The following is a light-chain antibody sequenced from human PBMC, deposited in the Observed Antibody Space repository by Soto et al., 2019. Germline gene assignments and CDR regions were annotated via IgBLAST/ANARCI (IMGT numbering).Light chain of an antibody. V-gene: IGKV3-20*01. J-gene: IGKJ4*01. CDR3: QHYGGSPT. CDR2: DAS. Sequence: EIVLTQSPGTLSLSPGHRATLSCRASQSFGSSYLAWYQQKPGQAPRLLIYDASSRATGIPDRFSGSGSGSDFTLTISRLEPEDFAVYYCQHYGGSPTFGGGTKVEI. CDR1: QSFGSSY.